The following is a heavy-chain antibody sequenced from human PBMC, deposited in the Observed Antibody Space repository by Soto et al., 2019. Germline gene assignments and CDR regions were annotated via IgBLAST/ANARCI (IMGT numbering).Heavy chain of an antibody. J-gene: IGHJ5*02. CDR1: GGCVSSGSYY. CDR3: ARDPRREYSYGYSS. CDR2: IYYSGST. V-gene: IGHV4-61*01. Sequence: ATLSLTCTVSGGCVSSGSYYWRWIRQPPGKGLEWIGSIYYSGSTNYNPSLKSRVTISVDTSKNQFSLKLSSVTAADTAVYYGARDPRREYSYGYSSWGQGTLVTVSS. D-gene: IGHD5-18*01.